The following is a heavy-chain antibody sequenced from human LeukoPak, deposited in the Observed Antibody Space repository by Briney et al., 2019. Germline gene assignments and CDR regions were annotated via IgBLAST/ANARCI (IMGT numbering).Heavy chain of an antibody. Sequence: GASVKVSCKASGYTFTSYGISWVRQAPGQGLEWMGWISAYNGNTNYAQKLQGRVTMTRDMSTSTVYMELSSLRSEDTAVYYCARARRYCSGGSCYWFDPWGQGTLLTVSS. CDR3: ARARRYCSGGSCYWFDP. CDR2: ISAYNGNT. J-gene: IGHJ5*02. D-gene: IGHD2-15*01. CDR1: GYTFTSYG. V-gene: IGHV1-18*01.